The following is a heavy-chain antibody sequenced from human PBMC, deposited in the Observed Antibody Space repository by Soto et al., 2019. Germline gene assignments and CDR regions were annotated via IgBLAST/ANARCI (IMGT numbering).Heavy chain of an antibody. J-gene: IGHJ6*02. CDR1: GFTFRSSW. CDR3: ARHGMDV. V-gene: IGHV3-74*01. Sequence: EVQLVESGGGLVQPGGSLRLSCVASGFTFRSSWMHWVRQAPGKGLLWVSHINNDESSTSYADSVKGRFTISRDNAKNTLYLQMNSLRSADTAVYYCARHGMDVWGQGTTVTVSS. CDR2: INNDESST.